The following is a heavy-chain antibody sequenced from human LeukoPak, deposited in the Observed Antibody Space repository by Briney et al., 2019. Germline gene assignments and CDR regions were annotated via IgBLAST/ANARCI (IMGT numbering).Heavy chain of an antibody. CDR3: ASSSDYYDSSGYYSPGGAFDI. J-gene: IGHJ3*02. Sequence: SSETLSLTCTVPGGSISSYYWSWIRQPPGKGLEWIGYIYYSGSTNYNPSLKSRVTISVDTSKNQFSLKLSSVTAADTAVYYCASSSDYYDSSGYYSPGGAFDIWGQGTMVTVSS. V-gene: IGHV4-59*01. D-gene: IGHD3-22*01. CDR1: GGSISSYY. CDR2: IYYSGST.